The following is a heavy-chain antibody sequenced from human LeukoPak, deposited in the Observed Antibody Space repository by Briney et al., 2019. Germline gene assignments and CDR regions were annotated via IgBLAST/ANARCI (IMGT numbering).Heavy chain of an antibody. V-gene: IGHV1-69-2*01. D-gene: IGHD6-19*01. CDR3: ATAPLFIAVAGTSGY. Sequence: APVKISCKVSGYTFTDYYMHWVQQAPGKGLEWMGLVDPEDGETIYAEKFQGRVTITADTSTDTAYMVLSSLRSEDTAVYYCATAPLFIAVAGTSGYWGQGTLVTVSS. CDR2: VDPEDGET. CDR1: GYTFTDYY. J-gene: IGHJ4*02.